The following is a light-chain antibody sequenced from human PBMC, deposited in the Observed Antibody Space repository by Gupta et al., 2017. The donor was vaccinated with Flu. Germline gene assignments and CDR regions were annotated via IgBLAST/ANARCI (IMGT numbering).Light chain of an antibody. CDR1: SSNIRSNT. CDR2: SKN. CDR3: AAWDDSLNGLV. J-gene: IGLJ3*02. V-gene: IGLV1-44*01. Sequence: RFNIACSVISSNIRSNTGNWYQQLPGTAPKRLIYSKNQRPSGVPDRFSGSKSGTSASLDISGLQSEDESDYDCAAWDDSLNGLVVGGGTKRTVL.